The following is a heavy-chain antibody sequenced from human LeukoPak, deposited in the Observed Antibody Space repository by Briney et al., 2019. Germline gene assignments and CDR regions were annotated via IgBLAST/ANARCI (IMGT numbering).Heavy chain of an antibody. V-gene: IGHV3-33*01. J-gene: IGHJ6*02. Sequence: GGSLRLSCAASGSTFSGHGMHWVRRAPGKGLEWVAVIWYDGTKKYYADSVKGRFTISRDNSKNTLYLQMNSVRAEDTAVYYCARDLAIFGNDYGTDLWGQGTTVTVSS. CDR1: GSTFSGHG. D-gene: IGHD3-3*01. CDR2: IWYDGTKK. CDR3: ARDLAIFGNDYGTDL.